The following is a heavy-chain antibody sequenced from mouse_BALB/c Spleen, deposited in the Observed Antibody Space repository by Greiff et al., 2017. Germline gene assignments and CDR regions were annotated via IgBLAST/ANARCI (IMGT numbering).Heavy chain of an antibody. Sequence: EVQLVESGGGLVKPGGSLKLSCAASGFTFSSYAMSWVRQTPEKRLEWVASISSGGSTYYPDSVKGRFTISRDNARNILYLQMSSLRSEDTAMYYCARDRYDWGAMDYWGQGTSVTVSS. D-gene: IGHD2-4*01. V-gene: IGHV5-6-5*01. CDR1: GFTFSSYA. CDR2: ISSGGST. CDR3: ARDRYDWGAMDY. J-gene: IGHJ4*01.